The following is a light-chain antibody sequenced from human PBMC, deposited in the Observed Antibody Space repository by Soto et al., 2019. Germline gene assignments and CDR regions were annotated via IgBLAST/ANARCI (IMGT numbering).Light chain of an antibody. CDR2: NLS. J-gene: IGKJ1*01. CDR1: QSVARH. Sequence: EVVMTQSPANLSVAPGDTATLSCGASQSVARHLAWYQQRPGQPPRLLIYNLSTRPTGIAARFRGSASGTEFTLTISSLQSEDSAVYYCQQYNNWPGTFGPGTKVEIK. V-gene: IGKV3-15*01. CDR3: QQYNNWPGT.